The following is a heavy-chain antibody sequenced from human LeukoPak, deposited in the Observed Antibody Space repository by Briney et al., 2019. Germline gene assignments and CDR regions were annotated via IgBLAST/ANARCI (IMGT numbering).Heavy chain of an antibody. CDR3: ASRSSTSLGYYFDY. CDR2: IVVGSGNT. CDR1: GFTFTSSA. Sequence: SVKVSCKASGFTFTSSAMQWVRQARGQRLEWIGWIVVGSGNTNYAQKFQGRVTMTRDTSTSTVYMELSSLRSEDTAVYYCASRSSTSLGYYFDYWGQGTLVTVSS. V-gene: IGHV1-58*02. J-gene: IGHJ4*02. D-gene: IGHD2-2*01.